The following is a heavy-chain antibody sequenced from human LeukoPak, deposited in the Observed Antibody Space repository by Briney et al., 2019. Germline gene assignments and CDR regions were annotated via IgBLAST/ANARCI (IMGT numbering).Heavy chain of an antibody. CDR2: FDPEDGET. J-gene: IGHJ4*02. CDR1: GYTLTELS. Sequence: ASVKVSCKVSGYTLTELSMHWVRHAPGKGLEWMGGFDPEDGETIYAQKFQGRVTMTEDTSTDTAYMELSSLRSEDTAVYYCATDRSGSYRYDYWGQGTLVTVSS. V-gene: IGHV1-24*01. CDR3: ATDRSGSYRYDY. D-gene: IGHD1-26*01.